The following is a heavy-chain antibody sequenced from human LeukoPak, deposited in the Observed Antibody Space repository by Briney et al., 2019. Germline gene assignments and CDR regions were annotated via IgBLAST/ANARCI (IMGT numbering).Heavy chain of an antibody. CDR3: ARLVRVVGATIGNY. CDR1: GYTFTGYY. D-gene: IGHD1-26*01. J-gene: IGHJ4*02. CDR2: INPNSGGT. V-gene: IGHV1-2*06. Sequence: GASVTVSCKASGYTFTGYYMHWVRQAPGQGLEWMGRINPNSGGTNYAQKFQGRVTMTRDTSISTAYMELSRLRSDDTAVYYCARLVRVVGATIGNYWGQGTLVTVSS.